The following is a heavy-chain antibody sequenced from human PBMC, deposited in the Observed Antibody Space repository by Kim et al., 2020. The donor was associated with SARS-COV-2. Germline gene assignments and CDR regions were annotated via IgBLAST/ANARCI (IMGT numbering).Heavy chain of an antibody. V-gene: IGHV4-59*08. CDR1: GGPISSYY. J-gene: IGHJ4*02. CDR3: VSLGCSATSCPTFDY. Sequence: SETLSLTCSVFGGPISSYYWSWIRQPPGKGLECIGYLYYSGSTNYNPSLKSRVTISVDTSKNHFSLNLSFVTAADKAMYYCVSLGCSATSCPTFDYWGQG. D-gene: IGHD2-2*01. CDR2: LYYSGST.